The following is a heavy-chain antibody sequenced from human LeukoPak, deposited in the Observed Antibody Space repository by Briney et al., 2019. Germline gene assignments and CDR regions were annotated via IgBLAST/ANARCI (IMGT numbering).Heavy chain of an antibody. D-gene: IGHD6-13*01. CDR3: AKGVLGAAAGPYYYGMDV. CDR1: GFTFDDYA. Sequence: GGSLRLSCAASGFTFDDYAMHWVRQAPGKGLEWVSGISWNSGSIGYADSVKGRFTISRDNAKNSLYLQMNSLRAEDTALYYCAKGVLGAAAGPYYYGMDVWGQGTTVTVSS. V-gene: IGHV3-9*01. J-gene: IGHJ6*02. CDR2: ISWNSGSI.